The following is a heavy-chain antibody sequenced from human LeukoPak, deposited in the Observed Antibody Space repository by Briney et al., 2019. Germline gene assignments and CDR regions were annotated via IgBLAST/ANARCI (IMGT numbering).Heavy chain of an antibody. CDR3: ARHSGSGSLSRPFDP. CDR2: IYYTGST. Sequence: LETLSLTCSVSGGSVTSGGSYWGWLRQPPGKGPEWIATIYYTGSTYYNPSLKSRVTISIDTSKNQFSLRLTSVTATDTAVYHCARHSGSGSLSRPFDPWGQGTLVTVSS. V-gene: IGHV4-39*01. J-gene: IGHJ5*02. D-gene: IGHD3-10*01. CDR1: GGSVTSGGSY.